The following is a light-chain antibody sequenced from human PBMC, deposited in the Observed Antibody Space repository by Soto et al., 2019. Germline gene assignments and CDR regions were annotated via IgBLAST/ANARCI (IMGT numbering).Light chain of an antibody. CDR3: GTWDSSLSAGV. Sequence: QSVLTQPPSVSAAPGQKVTISCSGISSNIGNNYVSWYQQPPGTAPKLLIYENNKRPSGIPDRFSGSKSGTSATLGITGLQTGDEADYYCGTWDSSLSAGVFGGGTKLTVL. J-gene: IGLJ2*01. CDR2: ENN. V-gene: IGLV1-51*02. CDR1: SSNIGNNY.